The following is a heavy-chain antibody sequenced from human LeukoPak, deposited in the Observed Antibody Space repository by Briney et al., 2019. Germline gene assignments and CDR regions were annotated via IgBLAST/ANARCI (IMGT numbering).Heavy chain of an antibody. CDR2: IYHSWST. Sequence: PSETLSLTCTVSGASISSYSWSWIRQPPGKGLEWIGYIYHSWSTYYNPSLKSRVTISVDRSKNQFSLKLSSVTAADTAVYYCARVTASGRAPHFDYWGQGTLVTVSS. CDR1: GASISSYS. D-gene: IGHD1-20*01. CDR3: ARVTASGRAPHFDY. V-gene: IGHV4-30-2*01. J-gene: IGHJ4*02.